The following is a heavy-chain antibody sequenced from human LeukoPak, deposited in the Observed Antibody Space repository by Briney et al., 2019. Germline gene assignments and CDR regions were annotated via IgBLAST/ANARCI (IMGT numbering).Heavy chain of an antibody. CDR2: INPDSGGT. J-gene: IGHJ6*03. CDR1: GYTFTGYH. D-gene: IGHD3-10*01. V-gene: IGHV1-2*02. CDR3: ARTFSHGSGRASYMDV. Sequence: ASVKVSCKASGYTFTGYHMHWVRQAPGQGLEWMGWINPDSGGTDYAQKFQGRVTMTRDTSISTAYMELGRLTSDDTAMYYCARTFSHGSGRASYMDVWGKGTTVTVSS.